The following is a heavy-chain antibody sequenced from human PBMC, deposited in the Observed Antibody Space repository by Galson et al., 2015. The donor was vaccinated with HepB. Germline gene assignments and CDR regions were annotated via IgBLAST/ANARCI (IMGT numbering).Heavy chain of an antibody. D-gene: IGHD4-17*01. CDR1: GFTFSSYG. CDR3: ARVSRMTTGRNWYFDL. V-gene: IGHV3-7*03. Sequence: SLRLSCAASGFTFSSYGMHWVRQAPGKGLEWVANIKQDGSEKYYVDSVKGRFTISRDNAKNSLYLQMNSLRAEDTAVYYCARVSRMTTGRNWYFDLWGRGTLVTVSS. J-gene: IGHJ2*01. CDR2: IKQDGSEK.